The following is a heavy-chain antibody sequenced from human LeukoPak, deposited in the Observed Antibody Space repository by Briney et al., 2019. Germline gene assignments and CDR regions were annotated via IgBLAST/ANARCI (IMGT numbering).Heavy chain of an antibody. D-gene: IGHD3-10*01. CDR2: ISAYNGNT. Sequence: ASVKVSCKASGYTFTSYGISWVRQAPGQGLEWMGWISAYNGNTNYAQKLQGRVTMTTDTSTSTAYMELRSLRSDDTAVYYCARENVLLWFGESPYYGMDVWGQGTTVTVSS. CDR1: GYTFTSYG. V-gene: IGHV1-18*01. CDR3: ARENVLLWFGESPYYGMDV. J-gene: IGHJ6*02.